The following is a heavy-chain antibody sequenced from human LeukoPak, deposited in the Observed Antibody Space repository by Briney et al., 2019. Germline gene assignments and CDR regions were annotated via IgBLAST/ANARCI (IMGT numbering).Heavy chain of an antibody. CDR3: AKDWSSGGNSYFDY. J-gene: IGHJ4*02. Sequence: PGGSLRLSCAASGFTFSSYGMSWVRQAPGKGLEWVSAISGSGGSTYYADSVKGRFTISRDNSKNTLYLQMNSLRAEDTAVYYCAKDWSSGGNSYFDYWGQGTLVTVSS. D-gene: IGHD4-23*01. CDR1: GFTFSSYG. CDR2: ISGSGGST. V-gene: IGHV3-23*01.